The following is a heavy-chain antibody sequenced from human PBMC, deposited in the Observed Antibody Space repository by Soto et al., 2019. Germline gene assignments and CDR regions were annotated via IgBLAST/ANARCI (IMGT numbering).Heavy chain of an antibody. J-gene: IGHJ5*02. CDR1: GFAFSMFS. Sequence: GGSLRLSCSASGFAFSMFSMHWVRQAPGKGLEYVSGISSNGDSTYYADSVKGRFTISRDNSKNTLYLQMSSLRAVDTAVYYCVHPRSTVQIPPTWGQGTLVTVSS. CDR2: ISSNGDST. D-gene: IGHD4-17*01. CDR3: VHPRSTVQIPPT. V-gene: IGHV3-64D*06.